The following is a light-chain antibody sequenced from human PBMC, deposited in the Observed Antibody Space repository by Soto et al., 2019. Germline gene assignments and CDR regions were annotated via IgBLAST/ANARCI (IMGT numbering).Light chain of an antibody. V-gene: IGKV3-15*01. Sequence: EIVMTQSPATLSVSPGERATLSCRASQSVSSNLAWYQQKPGQAPRLLIYGASTRATGIPARFSGSGSGTEFTLTISGLQSEDFAVYYCQPYNNWPRTFGQGTRVEIK. J-gene: IGKJ1*01. CDR1: QSVSSN. CDR2: GAS. CDR3: QPYNNWPRT.